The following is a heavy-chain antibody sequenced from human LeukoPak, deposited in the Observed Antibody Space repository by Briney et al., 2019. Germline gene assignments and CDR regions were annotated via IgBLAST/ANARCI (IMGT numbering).Heavy chain of an antibody. D-gene: IGHD3-22*01. CDR2: ISGSGGSP. J-gene: IGHJ4*02. CDR1: GFTFSNYA. V-gene: IGHV3-23*01. CDR3: AKGHYYDSSDSFDY. Sequence: GGSLRLSCAASGFTFSNYAMSWVRQAPGKGLEWVSAISGSGGSPYYADSVKGRFTISRDNSKNTLYLQMNSLRAEDTAVYYCAKGHYYDSSDSFDYWGQGALVSVSS.